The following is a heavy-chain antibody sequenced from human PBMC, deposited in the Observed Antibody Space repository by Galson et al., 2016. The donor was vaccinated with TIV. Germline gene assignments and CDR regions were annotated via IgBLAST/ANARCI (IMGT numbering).Heavy chain of an antibody. CDR2: INPNSGAT. D-gene: IGHD3-22*01. V-gene: IGHV1-2*06. Sequence: SVKVSCKASGYMFTAYFIHWVRQAPGQGLEWMGRINPNSGATDYAQKFQGRVTMNRDTSISTAYMELSRLTYDDTAVYYCARSYYYDSSAYYFDYWGQGTLVTVSS. CDR1: GYMFTAYF. J-gene: IGHJ4*02. CDR3: ARSYYYDSSAYYFDY.